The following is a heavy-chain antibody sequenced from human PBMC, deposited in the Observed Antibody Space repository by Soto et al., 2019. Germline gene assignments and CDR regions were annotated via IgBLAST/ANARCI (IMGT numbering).Heavy chain of an antibody. J-gene: IGHJ6*02. Sequence: PGGSLRLSCAVSGFTFRSSPMSWVRRAPGKGLEWVSGISGSGGSTYYADSVKGRFTISRDNSKNTLYLQMNSLRAEDTAVYYCAKDISGWSPYYYYGMDVWGQGTTVTVSS. CDR2: ISGSGGST. V-gene: IGHV3-23*01. CDR3: AKDISGWSPYYYYGMDV. CDR1: GFTFRSSP. D-gene: IGHD6-19*01.